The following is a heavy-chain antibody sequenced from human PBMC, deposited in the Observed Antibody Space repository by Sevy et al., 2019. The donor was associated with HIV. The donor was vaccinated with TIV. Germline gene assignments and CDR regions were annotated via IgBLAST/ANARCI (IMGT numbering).Heavy chain of an antibody. Sequence: GGSLRLSCTGSGFSFSYYGIHWVRQAPGKGLDWVALISHDGINEYYADSVKGRFTISRDNSKNTVYLEMNRLRNEDTAIYFCANAYSGSYSHSYRYALDVWGQGTTVTVSS. D-gene: IGHD1-26*01. CDR2: ISHDGINE. CDR1: GFSFSYYG. CDR3: ANAYSGSYSHSYRYALDV. J-gene: IGHJ6*02. V-gene: IGHV3-30*18.